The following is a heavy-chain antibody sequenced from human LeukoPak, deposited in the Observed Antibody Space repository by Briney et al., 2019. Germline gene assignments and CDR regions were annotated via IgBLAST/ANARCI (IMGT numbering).Heavy chain of an antibody. J-gene: IGHJ4*02. V-gene: IGHV5-10-1*01. Sequence: GESLKISCKVSGYRFTSYWISWVRQMPGKGLEWMARIDPSDSYTKYSPSFQGHVTISADKSISTAYLQWSSLKASDTAIYHCARRPEYSSGWYYFDCWGQGTLVTVSS. CDR2: IDPSDSYT. D-gene: IGHD6-19*01. CDR1: GYRFTSYW. CDR3: ARRPEYSSGWYYFDC.